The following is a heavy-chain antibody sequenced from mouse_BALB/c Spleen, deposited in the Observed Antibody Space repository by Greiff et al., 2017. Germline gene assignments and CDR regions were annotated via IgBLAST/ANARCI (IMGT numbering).Heavy chain of an antibody. V-gene: IGHV1-7*01. Sequence: VQLQQSGAELAKPGASVKMSCKASGYTFTSYWMHWVKQRPGQGLEWIGYINPSTGYTEYNQKFKDKATLTADKSSSTAYMQLSSLTSEDSAVYYCLTGTYYYAMDYWGQGTSVTVSS. D-gene: IGHD4-1*01. CDR1: GYTFTSYW. CDR2: INPSTGYT. CDR3: LTGTYYYAMDY. J-gene: IGHJ4*01.